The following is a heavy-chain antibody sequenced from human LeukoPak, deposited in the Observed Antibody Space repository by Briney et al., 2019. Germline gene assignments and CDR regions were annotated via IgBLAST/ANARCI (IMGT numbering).Heavy chain of an antibody. CDR2: MNPNSGNT. D-gene: IGHD2-2*01. V-gene: IGHV1-8*01. CDR3: ARDRYCSSTSCYAGYYYYYMDV. CDR1: GYTFTSYD. Sequence: ASVKVSCKASGYTFTSYDINWVRQATGQGLEWMGWMNPNSGNTGYAQKFQGRVTMTRNTSISTAYKELSSLRSEDTAVYYCARDRYCSSTSCYAGYYYYYMDVWGKGTTVTVSS. J-gene: IGHJ6*03.